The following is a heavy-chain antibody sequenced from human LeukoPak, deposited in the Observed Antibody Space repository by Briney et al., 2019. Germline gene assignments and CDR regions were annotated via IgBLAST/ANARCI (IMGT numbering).Heavy chain of an antibody. V-gene: IGHV3-48*01. CDR3: AKDLIVAVDFWSDDWFDP. J-gene: IGHJ5*02. D-gene: IGHD3-3*01. CDR1: GFTFNNYN. CDR2: TSRNSDTI. Sequence: GGSLRLSCAASGFTFNNYNINWVRQAPGKGLEWVSYTSRNSDTIYYADSVKGRFTISRDNSKNTLYLQMNSLRAEDTAVYYCAKDLIVAVDFWSDDWFDPWGQGTLVTVSS.